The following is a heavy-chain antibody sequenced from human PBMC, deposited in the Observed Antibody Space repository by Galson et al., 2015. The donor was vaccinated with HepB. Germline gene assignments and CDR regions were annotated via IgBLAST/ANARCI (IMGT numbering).Heavy chain of an antibody. CDR1: GFTFSSYG. D-gene: IGHD6-19*01. J-gene: IGHJ6*02. Sequence: SLRLSCAASGFTFSSYGMHWVRQAPGKGLEWVAVIWYDGSNKYYADSVKGRFTISRDNSKNTLYLQMNSLRAEDTAVYYCARASSSGWPQGEIMDVWGQGTTVTVSS. CDR2: IWYDGSNK. CDR3: ARASSSGWPQGEIMDV. V-gene: IGHV3-33*01.